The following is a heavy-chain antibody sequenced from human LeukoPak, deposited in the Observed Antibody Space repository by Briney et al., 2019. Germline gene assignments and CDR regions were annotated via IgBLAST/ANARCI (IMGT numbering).Heavy chain of an antibody. J-gene: IGHJ3*02. CDR3: ASLIGTTNYYGSGSYSAFDI. CDR2: ISYDGNNK. Sequence: GGSLRLSCAASGFTFSSYAMHWVRQAPGKGLEWVTVISYDGNNKYYAASVKGRFTISRDNTKNTLYLQMNSLRAEDTAVYYCASLIGTTNYYGSGSYSAFDIWGQGTMVTVSS. V-gene: IGHV3-30-3*01. D-gene: IGHD3-10*01. CDR1: GFTFSSYA.